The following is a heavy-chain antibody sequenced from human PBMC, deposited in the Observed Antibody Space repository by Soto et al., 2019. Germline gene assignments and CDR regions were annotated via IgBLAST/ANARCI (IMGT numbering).Heavy chain of an antibody. Sequence: QVQLRESGPGLVKPSQTLSLTCTVSGGAIDNGGFYWSWIRQQPGKGLEWIGHICCSGSSHYNPSLRSRVTISMDTSKNDLSLKLSSVKAADTAVYYCARGGAEDNYFDPWGQGTLVTVSS. J-gene: IGHJ5*02. V-gene: IGHV4-31*03. CDR1: GGAIDNGGFY. CDR3: ARGGAEDNYFDP. CDR2: ICCSGSS.